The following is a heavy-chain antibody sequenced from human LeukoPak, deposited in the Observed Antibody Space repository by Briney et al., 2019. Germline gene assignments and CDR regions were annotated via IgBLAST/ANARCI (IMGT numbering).Heavy chain of an antibody. CDR1: GFTFSRYG. D-gene: IGHD1-1*01. Sequence: PGGSLRLSCAASGFTFSRYGMHWVRQAPGKGLEWVTAISYDGSNKYYADSVKGRFTISRDNSKNTLYVQMNSLRAEDTALYYCAKGLERESRLDSWGQGTLVTVSS. J-gene: IGHJ4*02. CDR2: ISYDGSNK. CDR3: AKGLERESRLDS. V-gene: IGHV3-30*04.